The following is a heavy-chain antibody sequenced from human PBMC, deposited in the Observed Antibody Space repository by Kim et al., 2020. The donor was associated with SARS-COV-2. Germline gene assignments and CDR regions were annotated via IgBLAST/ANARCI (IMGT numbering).Heavy chain of an antibody. D-gene: IGHD6-19*01. CDR1: GGTFSSYA. CDR2: IIPIFGTA. J-gene: IGHJ6*02. CDR3: ARSNFDSSGWYRGAEDTYYYYGMDV. V-gene: IGHV1-69*13. Sequence: SVKVSCKASGGTFSSYAISWVRQAPGQGLEWMGGIIPIFGTANYAQKFQGRVTITADESTSTAYMELSSLRSEDTAVYYCARSNFDSSGWYRGAEDTYYYYGMDVWGQGTTVTVSS.